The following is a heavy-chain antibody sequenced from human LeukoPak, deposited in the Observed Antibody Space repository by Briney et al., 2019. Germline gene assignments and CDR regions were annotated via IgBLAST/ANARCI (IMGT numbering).Heavy chain of an antibody. CDR3: ARDGETTVVTPRYFDY. CDR1: GGTFSSYA. V-gene: IGHV1-69*04. CDR2: IIPILGIA. D-gene: IGHD4-23*01. J-gene: IGHJ4*02. Sequence: ASVKVSCKASGGTFSSYAISWVRQAPGQGLEWMGRIIPILGIANYAQKFQGRVTITADKSTSTAYMELSSLRSVDTAVYYCARDGETTVVTPRYFDYWGQGTLVTVSS.